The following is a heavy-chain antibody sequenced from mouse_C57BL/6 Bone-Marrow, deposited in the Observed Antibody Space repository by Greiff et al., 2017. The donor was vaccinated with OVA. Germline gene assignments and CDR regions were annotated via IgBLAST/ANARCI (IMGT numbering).Heavy chain of an antibody. CDR1: GFNIKDDY. D-gene: IGHD2-1*01. Sequence: EVQLQQSGAELVRPGASVTLSCTASGFNIKDDYMHWVKQRPEQGLEWIGWIDPENGDTEYASKFQGKATITADTSSNTAYLQLSSLTSEDTAVYYCTHYYPFAYWGQGTLVTVSA. V-gene: IGHV14-4*01. CDR2: IDPENGDT. J-gene: IGHJ3*01. CDR3: THYYPFAY.